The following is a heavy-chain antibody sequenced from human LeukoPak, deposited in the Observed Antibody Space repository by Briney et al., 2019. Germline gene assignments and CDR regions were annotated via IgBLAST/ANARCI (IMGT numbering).Heavy chain of an antibody. CDR1: GFTFSSYG. CDR3: AKVIAAAWSFDY. D-gene: IGHD6-13*01. Sequence: GGSLRLSCAASGFTFSSYGMHWVRQAPGKGLEWVAVISYDGSNKYYADSVKGRFTISRDNSKNTLYLQMNSLRAEDTAVYYCAKVIAAAWSFDYWGQGTPVTVSS. V-gene: IGHV3-30*18. CDR2: ISYDGSNK. J-gene: IGHJ4*02.